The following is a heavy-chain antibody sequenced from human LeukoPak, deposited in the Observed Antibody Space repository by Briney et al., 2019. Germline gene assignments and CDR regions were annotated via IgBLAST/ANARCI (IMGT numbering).Heavy chain of an antibody. CDR3: ARVYDSSGYYFGYDAFDI. CDR2: ISAYNGNT. V-gene: IGHV1-18*01. CDR1: GHTFTSYG. J-gene: IGHJ3*02. Sequence: ASVKVSCKASGHTFTSYGISWVRQAPGQGLEWMGWISAYNGNTNYAQKLQGRVTMTTDTSTSTAYMELRSLRSDDTAVYYCARVYDSSGYYFGYDAFDIWGQGTMVTVSS. D-gene: IGHD3-22*01.